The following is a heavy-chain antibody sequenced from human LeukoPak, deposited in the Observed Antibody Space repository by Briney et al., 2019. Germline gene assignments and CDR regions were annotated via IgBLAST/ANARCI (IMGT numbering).Heavy chain of an antibody. D-gene: IGHD3-22*01. J-gene: IGHJ3*02. Sequence: KSGGSLRLXCAASGFTFSNAWMSWVRQAPGKGLEWVGRIKSKTDGGTTDYAAPVKGRFTISRDDSKNTLYLQMNSLKTEDTAVYYCTTDVFSYYYDSSGYDAFDIWGQGTMVTVSS. V-gene: IGHV3-15*01. CDR2: IKSKTDGGTT. CDR3: TTDVFSYYYDSSGYDAFDI. CDR1: GFTFSNAW.